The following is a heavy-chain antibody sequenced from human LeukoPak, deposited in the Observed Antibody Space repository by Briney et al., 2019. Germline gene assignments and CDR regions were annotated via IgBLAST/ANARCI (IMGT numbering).Heavy chain of an antibody. V-gene: IGHV3-23*01. CDR3: ANGRYGQILFDY. CDR1: GFTCSTSG. J-gene: IGHJ4*02. D-gene: IGHD1-26*01. Sequence: GGSLRLSCAASGFTCSTSGMSWLRQAPGTGLEWVSGISADGAYTHYADSVKGRFTISRDNSKNTLYLQMHSLRADDTAVYYCANGRYGQILFDYWGQGTLVTVSS. CDR2: ISADGAYT.